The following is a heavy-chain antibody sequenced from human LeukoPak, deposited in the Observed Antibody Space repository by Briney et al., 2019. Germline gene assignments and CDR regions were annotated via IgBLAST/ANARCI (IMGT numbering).Heavy chain of an antibody. V-gene: IGHV4-4*02. CDR1: GGSISSSTW. CDR3: ARGRWDDFWSGSLDAFDI. Sequence: SETLSLTCAVSGGSISSSTWCSWVRQPPGKGLEWIGEIYQSGSTNYNPSLKSRVTISVDKSKNHLSLNLSSATAADTAVYYCARGRWDDFWSGSLDAFDIWGQGTMVTVSS. CDR2: IYQSGST. J-gene: IGHJ3*02. D-gene: IGHD3-3*01.